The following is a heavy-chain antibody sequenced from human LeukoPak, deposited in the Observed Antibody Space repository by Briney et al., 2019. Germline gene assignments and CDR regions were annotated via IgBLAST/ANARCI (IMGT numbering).Heavy chain of an antibody. D-gene: IGHD3-10*01. J-gene: IGHJ5*02. CDR3: ARHVGFITMVRGVINNNWFDP. V-gene: IGHV4-59*08. CDR2: IYYSGST. Sequence: SETLSLTSTGYGGSISSYYWSWIRQPPGKGLEWIGYIYYSGSTNYNPSLKSRVTISVDTSKKQFSLMLSSVTAADTAVYYCARHVGFITMVRGVINNNWFDPWGQGTLVTVSS. CDR1: GGSISSYY.